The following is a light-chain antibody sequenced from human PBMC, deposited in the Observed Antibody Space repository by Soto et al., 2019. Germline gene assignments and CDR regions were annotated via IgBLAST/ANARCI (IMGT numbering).Light chain of an antibody. CDR1: SSNIGAGYD. V-gene: IGLV1-40*01. Sequence: QSVLTQPPSVSGAPGQRVTISCTGSSSNIGAGYDVHWYQQRPGTAPKLLIFGNTNRPSGVPDRFSGSKSGTSASLAITGLQAEDEGDYYCQSYDSTLSALYVFGTVTKVTVL. CDR3: QSYDSTLSALYV. CDR2: GNT. J-gene: IGLJ1*01.